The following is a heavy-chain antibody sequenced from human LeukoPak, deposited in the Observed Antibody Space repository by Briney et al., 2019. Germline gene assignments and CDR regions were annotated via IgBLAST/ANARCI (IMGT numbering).Heavy chain of an antibody. Sequence: SVKVSCKXSGGTFSSYAISWVRQAPGQGLEWMGGIIPIFGTANYSQKFQGRVTITTDESTSTAYMELSSLRSEDTAVYYCASMIVVAGYYYYYMDVWGTGTTVTVSS. V-gene: IGHV1-69*05. D-gene: IGHD3-22*01. CDR3: ASMIVVAGYYYYYMDV. CDR1: GGTFSSYA. CDR2: IIPIFGTA. J-gene: IGHJ6*03.